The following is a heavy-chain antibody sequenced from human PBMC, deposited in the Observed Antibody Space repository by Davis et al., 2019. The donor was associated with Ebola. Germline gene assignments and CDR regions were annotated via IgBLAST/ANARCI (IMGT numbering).Heavy chain of an antibody. Sequence: PGGSLRLSCAASGFTFDDYAMHWVRQAPGKGLEWVSGISWNSGSIGYADSVKGRFTISRDNAKNSLYLQMNSLRAEDTALYYCAKDISNSGSIDYWGQGTLVTVSS. D-gene: IGHD1-26*01. J-gene: IGHJ4*02. CDR2: ISWNSGSI. V-gene: IGHV3-9*01. CDR3: AKDISNSGSIDY. CDR1: GFTFDDYA.